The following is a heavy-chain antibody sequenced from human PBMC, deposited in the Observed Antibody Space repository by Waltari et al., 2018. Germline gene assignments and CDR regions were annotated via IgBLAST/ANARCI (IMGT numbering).Heavy chain of an antibody. CDR3: AKDAFGNTYLDF. Sequence: QVNLVESGGGVVQPGGSLGLSCTTSGFTFINFGMHWVRQAPGKGLEWVALIWFDGSDKFYADSVRGRFTISRDNSARTLYLDMDSLRLDDTAMYYCAKDAFGNTYLDFWGQGTLVTVSS. CDR1: GFTFINFG. D-gene: IGHD2-2*02. V-gene: IGHV3-30*02. J-gene: IGHJ4*02. CDR2: IWFDGSDK.